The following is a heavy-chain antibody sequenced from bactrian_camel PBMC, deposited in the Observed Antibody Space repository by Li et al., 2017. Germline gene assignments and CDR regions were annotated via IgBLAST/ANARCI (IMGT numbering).Heavy chain of an antibody. J-gene: IGHJ4*01. V-gene: IGHV3S1*01. CDR3: TREDPGAGRAD. Sequence: HVQLVESGGGLVQPGGSLRLSCGVSGYTYSSYCMGWFRQAPGKEREGVTTIESSGDSTYYTDSVKGRFTISRDDAKNALYLQLNSLKTEDTAMYYCTREDPGAGRADWGQGTQVTVS. D-gene: IGHD6*01. CDR2: IESSGDST. CDR1: GYTYSSYC.